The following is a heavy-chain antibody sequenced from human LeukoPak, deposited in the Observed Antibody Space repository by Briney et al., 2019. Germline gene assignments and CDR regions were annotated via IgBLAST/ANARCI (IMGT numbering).Heavy chain of an antibody. D-gene: IGHD3-3*01. CDR3: TTAPLLEWSDPYYFDY. V-gene: IGHV6-1*01. CDR1: GDSVSDKSGG. Sequence: SQTLSLTCAISGDSVSDKSGGWSWIRQSPSRGLEWLGRIYYRSKWYIDYAVSVTSRISINPDTSKNQFSLQLNSVTPEDTAVYYCTTAPLLEWSDPYYFDYWGQGTLVTVSS. J-gene: IGHJ4*02. CDR2: IYYRSKWYI.